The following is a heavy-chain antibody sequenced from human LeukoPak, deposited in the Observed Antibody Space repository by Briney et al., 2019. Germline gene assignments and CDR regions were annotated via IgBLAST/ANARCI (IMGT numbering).Heavy chain of an antibody. CDR2: INPNSGGT. CDR1: GYTFTGQY. J-gene: IGHJ4*02. D-gene: IGHD1-26*01. Sequence: ASVKVSCKASGYTFTGQYMHWVRQAPGQGLEWMGWINPNSGGTRYAQKFQGRVTMTRDTSISTAYMELSRLTSDDTAVHYCARGAITGFDYWGQGTLVIVSS. CDR3: ARGAITGFDY. V-gene: IGHV1-2*02.